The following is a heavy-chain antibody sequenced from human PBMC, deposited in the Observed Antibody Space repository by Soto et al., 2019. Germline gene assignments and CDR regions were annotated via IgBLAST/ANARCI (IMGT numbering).Heavy chain of an antibody. D-gene: IGHD2-8*01. CDR2: IFHDGTA. CDR3: ARLVYDTRLNYMYFDF. CDR1: GVSISSGNW. V-gene: IGHV4-4*02. Sequence: SSETLPLTCAVSGVSISSGNWWTWVRQTPQRGLEYIGEIFHDGTANYYPSFERRVAISVDTSKNQFSLKLTSVTAADTAIYFCARLVYDTRLNYMYFDFWGQGALVTVSS. J-gene: IGHJ4*02.